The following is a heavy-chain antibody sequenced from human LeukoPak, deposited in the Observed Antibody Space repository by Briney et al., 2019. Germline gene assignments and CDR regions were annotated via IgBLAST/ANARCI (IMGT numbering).Heavy chain of an antibody. D-gene: IGHD6-6*01. J-gene: IGHJ4*02. CDR1: GGSISSYY. CDR3: ATQTQYGSSYDY. V-gene: IGHV4-4*07. Sequence: SETLSLTCTVSGGSISSYYWSWIRQPAGKGLEWIGRIYTSGSTNYNPSLKSRVTMSVDTSKNQFSLKLSSVTAADTGAYYCATQTQYGSSYDYWGQGTLVTVSS. CDR2: IYTSGST.